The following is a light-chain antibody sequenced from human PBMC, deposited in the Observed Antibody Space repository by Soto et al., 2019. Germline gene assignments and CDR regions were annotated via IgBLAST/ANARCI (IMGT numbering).Light chain of an antibody. Sequence: EIVLTQSPATLSLSPGERATLSCRASQSVSNYLAWYQQKPGQAPRLLIHDASTRATGIPARFSGSGSGTDFTLTITTLEPEDFAVYYCQQHINRPSFGGGTKVDIK. CDR3: QQHINRPS. CDR2: DAS. V-gene: IGKV3-11*01. CDR1: QSVSNY. J-gene: IGKJ4*01.